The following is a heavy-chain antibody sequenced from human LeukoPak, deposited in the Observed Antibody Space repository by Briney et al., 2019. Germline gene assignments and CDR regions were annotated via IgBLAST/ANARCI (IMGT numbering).Heavy chain of an antibody. V-gene: IGHV4-39*07. CDR1: GGSISSSSYY. CDR2: IYYSGST. D-gene: IGHD3-9*01. CDR3: ASSYDILTGYFQH. Sequence: SETLSLTCTVSGGSISSSSYYWGWLRQPPGKGLEWIGSIYYSGSTYYNPPLKSRVTISVDTSKNQFSLKLSSVTAADTAVYYCASSYDILTGYFQHWGQGTLVTVSS. J-gene: IGHJ1*01.